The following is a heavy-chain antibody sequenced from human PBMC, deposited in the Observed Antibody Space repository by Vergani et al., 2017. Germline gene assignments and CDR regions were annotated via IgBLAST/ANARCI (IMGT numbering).Heavy chain of an antibody. V-gene: IGHV3-30*03. J-gene: IGHJ4*02. CDR2: ISFDGTNE. CDR3: VRDRGLCAGGRCYTEAWDY. CDR1: GFTFSSND. Sequence: VESGGGLVQPGGSLRLSCTVSGFTFSSNDFHWVRQTAGKGLEWVVGISFDGTNEYYPDLVKGRFTISRDIAKNTLYLQVRSLRLEDTGVYHCVRDRGLCAGGRCYTEAWDYWGQGTPVTVSS. D-gene: IGHD2-2*02.